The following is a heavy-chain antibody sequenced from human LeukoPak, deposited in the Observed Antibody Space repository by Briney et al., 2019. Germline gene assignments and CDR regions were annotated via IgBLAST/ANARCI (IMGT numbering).Heavy chain of an antibody. CDR2: INPKSGGT. CDR1: GYTFTSYG. CDR3: ARNLWFGESSDAFDM. V-gene: IGHV1-2*02. Sequence: ASVKVSCKASGYTFTSYGISWVRQASGQGLEWMGWINPKSGGTNYAQKFQGRVTMTRDTSISTAYMDMSSLRSDDTAVYYCARNLWFGESSDAFDMWGQGTMVTVSS. D-gene: IGHD3-10*01. J-gene: IGHJ3*02.